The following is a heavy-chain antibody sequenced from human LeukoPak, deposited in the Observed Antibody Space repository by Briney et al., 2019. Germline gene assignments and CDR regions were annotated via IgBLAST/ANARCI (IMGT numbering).Heavy chain of an antibody. CDR1: GFTFSSYS. V-gene: IGHV3-21*01. Sequence: GGSLRLSCAASGFTFSSYSMNWVRQAPGKGLEWVSSISSSSSYIYYADSVKGRFTISRDNAKNSLYLQMNSLRAEDTAVCYCARAGRDYIVVVPAAIHPFDPWGQGTLVTVSS. CDR2: ISSSSSYI. D-gene: IGHD2-2*01. J-gene: IGHJ5*02. CDR3: ARAGRDYIVVVPAAIHPFDP.